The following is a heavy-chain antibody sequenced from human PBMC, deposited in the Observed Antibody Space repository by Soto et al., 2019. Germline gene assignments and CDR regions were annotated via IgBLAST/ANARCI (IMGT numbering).Heavy chain of an antibody. Sequence: GGSLRLSCAASGFTFSDYWMTWVRQAPGKGLEWVANISLDGSDKYYVDSVKGRFTMSRDNSKNSLYLQMNSLGAEDTAVYYCARNLAIFGVVISYYYYGMDVWGQGTKVTVSS. CDR1: GFTFSDYW. D-gene: IGHD3-3*01. V-gene: IGHV3-7*01. J-gene: IGHJ6*02. CDR3: ARNLAIFGVVISYYYYGMDV. CDR2: ISLDGSDK.